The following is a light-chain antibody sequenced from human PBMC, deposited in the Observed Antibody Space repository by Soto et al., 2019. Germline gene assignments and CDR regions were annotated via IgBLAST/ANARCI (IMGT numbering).Light chain of an antibody. J-gene: IGLJ1*01. CDR2: EVS. Sequence: QSALTQPASVSGSPGQSITISCTGTSSDVGGYKYVSWYQQHPGRAPKLMIFEVSNRPSGVANRFSGSKSGNTASLTISGLQDEDEADYYCIPYTSASTFVFGTGTQLTVL. V-gene: IGLV2-14*01. CDR1: SSDVGGYKY. CDR3: IPYTSASTFV.